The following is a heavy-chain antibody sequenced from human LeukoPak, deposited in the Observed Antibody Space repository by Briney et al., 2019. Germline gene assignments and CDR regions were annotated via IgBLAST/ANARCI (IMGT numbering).Heavy chain of an antibody. CDR1: GASISDYD. Sequence: SETLSLTCTVSGASISDYDWSWIRQPAGKGLEWIGRISSSGNTNYNPSLKSRVTMSVDTSKNQFSLKLSSVTAADTAVYYCARDRGELYDYWGQGTLVTVSS. CDR2: ISSSGNT. V-gene: IGHV4-4*07. J-gene: IGHJ4*02. D-gene: IGHD3-10*01. CDR3: ARDRGELYDY.